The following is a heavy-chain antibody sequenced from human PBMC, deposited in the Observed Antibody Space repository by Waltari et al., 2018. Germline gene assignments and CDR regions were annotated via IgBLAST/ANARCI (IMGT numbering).Heavy chain of an antibody. Sequence: QVQLVQSGAEVKKPGASVTVSCKASGYTFTSYDINWVRQATGQGLEWMGWMNPNSGNTGYAQKFQGRVTMTRNTSISTPYMELSSLRSEDTAVYYCALTDYDFWSGYVNWFDPWGQGTLVTVSS. CDR1: GYTFTSYD. CDR3: ALTDYDFWSGYVNWFDP. D-gene: IGHD3-3*01. CDR2: MNPNSGNT. V-gene: IGHV1-8*01. J-gene: IGHJ5*02.